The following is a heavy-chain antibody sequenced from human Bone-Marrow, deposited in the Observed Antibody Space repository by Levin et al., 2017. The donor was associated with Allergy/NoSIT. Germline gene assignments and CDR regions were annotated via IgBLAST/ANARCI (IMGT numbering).Heavy chain of an antibody. CDR3: ARSLVAPLFDS. J-gene: IGHJ4*02. Sequence: PSPCGPYFAERFQGRVTMTTDTSLTTAHMELTRLTSDDTAIYYCARSLVAPLFDSWGQGTLVTVSS. CDR2: PSPCGP. V-gene: IGHV1-2*02. D-gene: IGHD2-15*01.